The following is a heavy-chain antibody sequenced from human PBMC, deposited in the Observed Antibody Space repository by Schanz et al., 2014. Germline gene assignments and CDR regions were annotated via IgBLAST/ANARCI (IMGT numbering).Heavy chain of an antibody. CDR2: IYDGGST. V-gene: IGHV4-31*11. D-gene: IGHD6-13*01. J-gene: IGHJ4*02. CDR1: GGSISSGGYY. CDR3: ARARSWPDY. Sequence: QVQLQQWGAGVLKPSETLSLTCVVSGGSISSGGYYWSWIRQHPGKGLEWIGYIYDGGSTYYNPSLKSRVTISVDTSKNQFSLRLSSVTAADTAVYYCARARSWPDYWGQGTLVTVSS.